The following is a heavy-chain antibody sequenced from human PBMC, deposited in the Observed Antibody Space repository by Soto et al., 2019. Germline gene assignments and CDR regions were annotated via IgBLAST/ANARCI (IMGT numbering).Heavy chain of an antibody. CDR2: IRYDGSNE. V-gene: IGHV3-33*01. Sequence: QVQLAESGGGVVQSGRSLRLSCAASGFALSSFDMHWVRQAPGTGLEWVAVIRYDGSNEYYADSVKGRFTISRDNSKNTLYLPMNSLRVEDTAVYYCARDALVRGVHPPDYWGQGTLVTVSS. D-gene: IGHD3-10*01. J-gene: IGHJ4*02. CDR1: GFALSSFD. CDR3: ARDALVRGVHPPDY.